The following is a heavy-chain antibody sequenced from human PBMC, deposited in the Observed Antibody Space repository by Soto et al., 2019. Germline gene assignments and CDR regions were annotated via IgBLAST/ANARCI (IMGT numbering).Heavy chain of an antibody. CDR3: TNGPPIAGDF. CDR1: GFSFSNYA. D-gene: IGHD3-10*01. V-gene: IGHV3-23*01. CDR2: ITSGGDST. Sequence: EVQLLESGGGLVRPGGSLRLSCEASGFSFSNYAMSWVRQAPGKGLEWVSSITSGGDSTYLADSVKGRFTISRDNSKNTLYLRVNSLRAEDTGVYYCTNGPPIAGDFWRQGTLVTVSS. J-gene: IGHJ1*01.